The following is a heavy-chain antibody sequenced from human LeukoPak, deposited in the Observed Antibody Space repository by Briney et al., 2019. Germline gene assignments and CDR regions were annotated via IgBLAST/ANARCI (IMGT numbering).Heavy chain of an antibody. CDR2: IYTSGST. Sequence: SETLSLTCTVFGGSISTYYWSWIRQPPGKGLEWIGCIYTSGSTTYSPSLKSRVTMLIDTSRNQFSLKLTSVTAADTAVYYCARPQHTGSTNAFEIWVQGTMVAVSS. V-gene: IGHV4-4*09. J-gene: IGHJ3*02. D-gene: IGHD1-26*01. CDR1: GGSISTYY. CDR3: ARPQHTGSTNAFEI.